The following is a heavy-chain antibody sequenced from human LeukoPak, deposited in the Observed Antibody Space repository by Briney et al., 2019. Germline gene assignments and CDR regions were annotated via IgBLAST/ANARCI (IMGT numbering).Heavy chain of an antibody. CDR3: ARGGYSGTEKPNDY. V-gene: IGHV1-2*02. Sequence: ASVKVSCKASGYTFSGNYMHWVRQAPGQGLEWMGWINPNSGGTNYAPKFQGRVTMTRDTSISTAYMELSRLTSDDTAVYYCARGGYSGTEKPNDYWGQGTLVTVSS. D-gene: IGHD1-26*01. CDR2: INPNSGGT. CDR1: GYTFSGNY. J-gene: IGHJ4*02.